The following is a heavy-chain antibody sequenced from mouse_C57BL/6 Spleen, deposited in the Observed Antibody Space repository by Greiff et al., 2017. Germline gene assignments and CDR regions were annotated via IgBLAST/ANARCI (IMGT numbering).Heavy chain of an antibody. V-gene: IGHV14-2*01. CDR1: GFNIKDYY. CDR2: IDPEDGET. CDR3: VKRRGYDYDGYAMDY. D-gene: IGHD2-4*01. J-gene: IGHJ4*01. Sequence: VHVKQSGAELVKPGASVKLSCTASGFNIKDYYMHWVKQRTEQGLEWIGRIDPEDGETKYAPKFQGKATITADTSSNTAYLQLSSLTSEDTAVYYCVKRRGYDYDGYAMDYWGQGTSVTVSS.